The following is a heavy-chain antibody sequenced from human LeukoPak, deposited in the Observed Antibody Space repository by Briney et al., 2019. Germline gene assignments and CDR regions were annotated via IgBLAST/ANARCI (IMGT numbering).Heavy chain of an antibody. D-gene: IGHD3-10*01. CDR3: AKSINIGLRVPFDI. CDR2: LSGTGGST. Sequence: PGGSLRLSCVASEITFSSYAMNWVRKAPGKGLEWVSGLSGTGGSTYYTDSVEGRFTISRDNSKNTLYLQMKSLRAEDTAVYYCAKSINIGLRVPFDIWGQGTMVTVSS. J-gene: IGHJ3*02. CDR1: EITFSSYA. V-gene: IGHV3-23*01.